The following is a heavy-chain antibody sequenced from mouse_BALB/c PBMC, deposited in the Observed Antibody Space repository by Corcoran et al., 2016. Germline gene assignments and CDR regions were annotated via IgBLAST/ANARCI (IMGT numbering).Heavy chain of an antibody. CDR2: IDPANGNT. CDR3: ARWDWYFDG. CDR1: GFNLQDTY. J-gene: IGHJ1*01. Sequence: EVQLQQSGAELVKPGASVKLSCTASGFNLQDTYMHWVKQRPEQGLEWIGRIDPANGNTKYDPKFQGKATITADTSSNTAYLQLSSLTSEDTAVYYCARWDWYFDGWGAGTTVTVSS. V-gene: IGHV14-3*02.